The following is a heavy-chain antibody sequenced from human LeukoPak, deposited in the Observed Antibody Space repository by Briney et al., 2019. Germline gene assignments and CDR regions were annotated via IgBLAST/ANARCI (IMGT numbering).Heavy chain of an antibody. CDR1: GFTFSSYW. CDR3: AREARGYDSSGYYPEYFQH. J-gene: IGHJ1*01. D-gene: IGHD3-22*01. V-gene: IGHV3-7*01. Sequence: GGSLRLSCAASGFTFSSYWMSWVRQAPGKGLEWVANIKQDGSEKYYVDSVKGRFTISRDNAKNSLYLKMNSLRAEDTAVYYCAREARGYDSSGYYPEYFQHWGQGTLVTVSS. CDR2: IKQDGSEK.